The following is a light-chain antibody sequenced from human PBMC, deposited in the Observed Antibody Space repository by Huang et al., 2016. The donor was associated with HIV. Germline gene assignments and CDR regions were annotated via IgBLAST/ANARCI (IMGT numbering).Light chain of an antibody. J-gene: IGKJ5*01. CDR3: QQYNNWPPVT. CDR2: GAS. V-gene: IGKV3-15*01. CDR1: KNIGTT. Sequence: EIVMTQSPATLSVSPGKRATLSCRANKNIGTTLAWYQKKPGQAPRLLIYGASTRAPGIPDRFSGRGSGTEFTLTISSLQSEDLAVYYCQQYNNWPPVTFGQGTRLEIK.